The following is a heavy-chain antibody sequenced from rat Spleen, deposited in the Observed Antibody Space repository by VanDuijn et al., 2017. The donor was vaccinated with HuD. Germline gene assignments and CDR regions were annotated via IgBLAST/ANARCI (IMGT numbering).Heavy chain of an antibody. CDR2: ISTTGGST. V-gene: IGHV5-27*01. CDR3: TRVAFDY. J-gene: IGHJ2*01. CDR1: GFTLSDHY. Sequence: EVQLVESDGGLVQPGRSLKLSCAASGFTLSDHYMAWVRQAPTKGLEWVASISTTGGSTYYRDSVKGRFIISRDNAKSTLYLQMDSLRSEDTATYYCTRVAFDYWGQGVMVTVSS.